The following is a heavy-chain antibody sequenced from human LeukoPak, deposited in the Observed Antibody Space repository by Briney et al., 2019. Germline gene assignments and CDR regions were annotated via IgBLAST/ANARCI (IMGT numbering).Heavy chain of an antibody. D-gene: IGHD5-12*01. CDR1: GFTLSSYA. J-gene: IGHJ4*02. V-gene: IGHV3-23*01. Sequence: GGSLRLSCAASGFTLSSYAMSWVRQAPGKGLEWVSAISGSGGSTYYADSVKGRFTISRDNSKNTLYLQMNSLRAEDTAVYYCAKGGSPRNYFDYWGQGTLVTVSS. CDR2: ISGSGGST. CDR3: AKGGSPRNYFDY.